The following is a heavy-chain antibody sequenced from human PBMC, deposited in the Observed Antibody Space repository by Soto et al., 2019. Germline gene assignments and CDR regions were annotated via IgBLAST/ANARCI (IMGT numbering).Heavy chain of an antibody. J-gene: IGHJ4*02. D-gene: IGHD5-18*01. V-gene: IGHV3-30*03. CDR1: GFTFSSYG. CDR2: ISYDGSNK. Sequence: QVQLVESGGGVVQPGRSLRLSCAASGFTFSSYGMHWVRQAPGKGLAWVAVISYDGSNKYYADSVKGRFTISRDNSKNTLYLQMNSLRAEDTAVYYCATQDYRYGYRGFDYWGQGTLVTVSS. CDR3: ATQDYRYGYRGFDY.